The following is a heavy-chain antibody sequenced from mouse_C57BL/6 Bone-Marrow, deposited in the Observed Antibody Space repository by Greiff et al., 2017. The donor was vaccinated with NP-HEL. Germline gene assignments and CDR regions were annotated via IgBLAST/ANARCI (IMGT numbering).Heavy chain of an antibody. CDR1: GYTFTDHI. CDR3: GSRYYYGSHYYAMDY. J-gene: IGHJ4*01. V-gene: IGHV1-11*01. CDR2: IYPVSGET. D-gene: IGHD1-1*01. Sequence: LQESGAELASPGASVTLSCKASGYTFTDHIMNWVKKRPGQGLEWIGRIYPVSGETNYTQKFMGKATFSVDRSSSTVYMVLNSLTSEDPAVYYCGSRYYYGSHYYAMDYWGQGTSVTVSS.